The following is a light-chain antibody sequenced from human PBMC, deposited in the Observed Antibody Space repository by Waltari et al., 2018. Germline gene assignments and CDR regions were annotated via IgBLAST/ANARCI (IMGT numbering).Light chain of an antibody. CDR3: CSYAGSHTVL. CDR2: DVT. Sequence: QSALTQPRSVSGSPGQSVTISCTGTSSDVGGYNYVSWYQQYAGQVPKILIYDVTGRPSGVPHRFSGSKSGNMASLTISGLQADDEADYYCCSYAGSHTVLFGGGTKVTVL. V-gene: IGLV2-11*01. CDR1: SSDVGGYNY. J-gene: IGLJ2*01.